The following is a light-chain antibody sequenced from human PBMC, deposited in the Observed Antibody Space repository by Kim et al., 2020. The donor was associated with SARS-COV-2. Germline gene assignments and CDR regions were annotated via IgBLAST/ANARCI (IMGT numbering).Light chain of an antibody. CDR2: GKN. Sequence: SSELTQDPAVSVALGQTVRITCHGDSLRSYYASWYQQKPGQAPILVIYGKNNRPSGIPDRFPGSSSGNTASLTITGAQAEDEADYYCNSRDSSGKHVVFG. V-gene: IGLV3-19*01. CDR3: NSRDSSGKHVV. CDR1: SLRSYY. J-gene: IGLJ2*01.